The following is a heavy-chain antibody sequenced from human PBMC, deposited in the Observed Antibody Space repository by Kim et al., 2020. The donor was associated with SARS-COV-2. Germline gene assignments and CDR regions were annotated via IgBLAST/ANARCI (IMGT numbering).Heavy chain of an antibody. CDR1: GFTFSSYA. D-gene: IGHD1-26*01. CDR2: ISYDGSNK. Sequence: GGSLRLSCAASGFTFSSYAMHWVRQAPGKGLEWVAVISYDGSNKYYADSVKGRFTISRDNSKNTLYLQMNSLRAEDTAVYYCARVGATTSKEDYWGQGTL. J-gene: IGHJ4*02. V-gene: IGHV3-30*04. CDR3: ARVGATTSKEDY.